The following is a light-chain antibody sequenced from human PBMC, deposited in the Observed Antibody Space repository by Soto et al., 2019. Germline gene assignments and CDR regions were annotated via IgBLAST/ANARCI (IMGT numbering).Light chain of an antibody. J-gene: IGLJ1*01. CDR3: SSYTTSNTRQIV. CDR1: SSDVGGYNY. Sequence: QSALTQPASVSGSPGQSITISCTGTSSDVGGYNYVSWYQHHPGKAPKLMIFDVSNRPSGVSNRFSGSKSGNTASLTISGLQPEEEADYYCSSYTTSNTRQIVFGTGTKVTV. CDR2: DVS. V-gene: IGLV2-14*03.